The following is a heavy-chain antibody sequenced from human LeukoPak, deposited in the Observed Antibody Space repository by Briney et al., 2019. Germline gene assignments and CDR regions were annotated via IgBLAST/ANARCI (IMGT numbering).Heavy chain of an antibody. Sequence: PGGSLRLSCAASGFTFSSYWMHWVRQAPGKGLVWVSHINSDGSRTNSADSVKGRFTISRDNAKNTLYLQMNSLRVEDTAVYYCGRDSHLVGATVDYWGQGTLVTVSS. D-gene: IGHD1-26*01. V-gene: IGHV3-74*01. CDR1: GFTFSSYW. CDR2: INSDGSRT. J-gene: IGHJ4*02. CDR3: GRDSHLVGATVDY.